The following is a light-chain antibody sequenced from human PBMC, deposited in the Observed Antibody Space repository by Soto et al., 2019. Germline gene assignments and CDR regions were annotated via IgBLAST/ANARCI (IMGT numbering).Light chain of an antibody. V-gene: IGKV3-20*01. CDR1: QSVSSSY. CDR2: GAS. J-gene: IGKJ1*01. Sequence: EIVLTQSPGTLSLSPGERATLSCRASQSVSSSYLAWYQQKPGQAPRLLFYGASIRATGIPDRFSGSGSGTDFTLTISRLEPEDFAVYYCQHYGSSVRTFGQGTKVEIK. CDR3: QHYGSSVRT.